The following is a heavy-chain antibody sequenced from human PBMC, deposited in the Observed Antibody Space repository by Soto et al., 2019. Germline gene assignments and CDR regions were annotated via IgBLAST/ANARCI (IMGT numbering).Heavy chain of an antibody. D-gene: IGHD3-22*01. CDR3: ARDQRYYYDSSGYYSDY. CDR2: ISSSSSYI. V-gene: IGHV3-21*01. J-gene: IGHJ4*02. Sequence: GGSLRLSCAASGFTFSSYSMNWVRQAPGKGLEWVSSISSSSSYIYYADSVKGRFTISRDNAKNSLYLQMNSLRAEDTAVYYCARDQRYYYDSSGYYSDYWGQGTLVTVPS. CDR1: GFTFSSYS.